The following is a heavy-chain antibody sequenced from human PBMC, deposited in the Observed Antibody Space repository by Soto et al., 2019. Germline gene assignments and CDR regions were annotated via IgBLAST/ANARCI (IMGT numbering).Heavy chain of an antibody. V-gene: IGHV4-39*01. CDR1: GGSISSSSYY. CDR2: IYYSGST. CDR3: ARGSSYYYGMDV. J-gene: IGHJ6*02. Sequence: SETLSLTCTVSGGSISSSSYYWGWIRQPPGKGLEWIGSIYYSGSTYYNPSLKSRVTISGDTSKNQFSLKLSSVTAADTAVYYCARGSSYYYGMDVWGQGTTVTVSS.